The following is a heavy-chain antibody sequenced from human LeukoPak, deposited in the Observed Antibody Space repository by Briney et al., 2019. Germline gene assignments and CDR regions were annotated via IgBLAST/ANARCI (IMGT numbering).Heavy chain of an antibody. CDR1: GYTLTELS. J-gene: IGHJ4*02. CDR3: ASLYDIVGTTVDY. V-gene: IGHV1-2*06. CDR2: IDPNTGGT. Sequence: ASVTVSCTVSGYTLTELSMHWVRQAPGQGLEWMGRIDPNTGGTKSAKNFQGRVTMTRDTSISTAYMALSGLRSDDTAVYYCASLYDIVGTTVDYWGQGTLVTVSS. D-gene: IGHD1-26*01.